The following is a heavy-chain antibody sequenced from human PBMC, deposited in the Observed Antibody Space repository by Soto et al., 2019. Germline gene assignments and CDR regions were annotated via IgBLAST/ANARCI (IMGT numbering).Heavy chain of an antibody. CDR3: ARGRGRYCSSTSCLRIHDI. CDR1: GGSFSNYY. CDR2: INHSGST. Sequence: PSETLSLTCAVYGGSFSNYYWSWIRQPPGKGLEWIGEINHSGSTNYNPSLKSRITISVDTSKNQFSLNLSSVTAADTAVYYCARGRGRYCSSTSCLRIHDIWGQGTMVTVSS. J-gene: IGHJ3*02. D-gene: IGHD2-2*01. V-gene: IGHV4-34*01.